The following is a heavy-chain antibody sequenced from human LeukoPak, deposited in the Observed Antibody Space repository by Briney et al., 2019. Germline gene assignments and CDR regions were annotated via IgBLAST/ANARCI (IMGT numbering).Heavy chain of an antibody. CDR1: GGSVSSGSYY. D-gene: IGHD6-13*01. CDR3: ARAPRAGASSCYRFDF. V-gene: IGHV4-61*01. Sequence: SETLSLTCTVSGGSVSSGSYYWSWIRQPPGRGLEWIGYVFYSGSTTYNPSLESRVTISVDTSKNQFSLKLGSVTTADTAVYYCARAPRAGASSCYRFDFWGQGTLVTVSS. CDR2: VFYSGST. J-gene: IGHJ4*02.